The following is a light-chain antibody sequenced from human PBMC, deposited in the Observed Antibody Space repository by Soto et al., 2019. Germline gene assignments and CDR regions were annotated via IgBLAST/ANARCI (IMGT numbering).Light chain of an antibody. V-gene: IGLV1-51*01. Sequence: VLTQSPSVFAAPGQKVTISCSGSSSNIGGNSVSWYQQLPGTAPKLLIYDDNKRPSGIPDRFSGSKSGTSATLGITGFQTGDEADYYCGSWDSSLSAYVFGTGTKVTVL. CDR2: DDN. CDR1: SSNIGGNS. CDR3: GSWDSSLSAYV. J-gene: IGLJ1*01.